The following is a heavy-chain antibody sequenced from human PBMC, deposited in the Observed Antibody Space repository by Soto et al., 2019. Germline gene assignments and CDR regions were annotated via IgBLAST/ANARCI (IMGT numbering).Heavy chain of an antibody. J-gene: IGHJ4*02. CDR1: GGSINTYY. D-gene: IGHD6-25*01. CDR2: IYYSGSDSGST. CDR3: TRGGGDF. Sequence: PXETLSLTCTVAGGSINTYYWSWIRQPPGKGLEWIGYIYYSGSDSGSTNYIPSLKSRVTISVDTSKNQFSLKLTSVTAADTAVYFCTRGGGDFWGQGTLVTVSS. V-gene: IGHV4-59*01.